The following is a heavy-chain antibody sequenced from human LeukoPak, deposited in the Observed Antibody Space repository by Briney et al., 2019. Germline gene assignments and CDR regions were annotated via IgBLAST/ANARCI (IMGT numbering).Heavy chain of an antibody. V-gene: IGHV3-30*02. Sequence: GGSLRLSCAASGFTFSSYGMHWVRQAPGKGLEWVAFIRYDGSNKYYADSVKGRFTISRDNSKNTLYLQMNSLRAEDTAVYYCARLLVAAADYWGQGTLVTVSS. D-gene: IGHD2-2*01. CDR2: IRYDGSNK. CDR3: ARLLVAAADY. CDR1: GFTFSSYG. J-gene: IGHJ4*02.